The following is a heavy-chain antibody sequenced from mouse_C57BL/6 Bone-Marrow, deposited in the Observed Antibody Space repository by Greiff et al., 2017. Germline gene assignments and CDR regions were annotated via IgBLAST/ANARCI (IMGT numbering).Heavy chain of an antibody. Sequence: LVESGPELVKPGASVKISCKASGYSFTGYYMNWVKQSPEKSLEWIGEINPSTGGTTYNQKFKAKATLTVDKSSSTAYMQLKSLTSEDSAVYYCARTPITTAPYAMDYWGQGTSVTVSS. V-gene: IGHV1-42*01. CDR3: ARTPITTAPYAMDY. D-gene: IGHD1-1*01. J-gene: IGHJ4*01. CDR1: GYSFTGYY. CDR2: INPSTGGT.